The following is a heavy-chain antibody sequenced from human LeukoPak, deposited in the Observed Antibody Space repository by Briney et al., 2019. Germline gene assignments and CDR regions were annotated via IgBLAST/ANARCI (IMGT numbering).Heavy chain of an antibody. V-gene: IGHV1-69*06. Sequence: SVKVSCKASGGTFSSYAISWVRQAPGQGLEWMGGIIPIFGTANYAQKFQGRVTITADKSTSTAYMELSSLRSEDTAVYYCARNKAGSGDAFDIWGQGTMVTVSS. CDR3: ARNKAGSGDAFDI. D-gene: IGHD6-25*01. CDR2: IIPIFGTA. J-gene: IGHJ3*02. CDR1: GGTFSSYA.